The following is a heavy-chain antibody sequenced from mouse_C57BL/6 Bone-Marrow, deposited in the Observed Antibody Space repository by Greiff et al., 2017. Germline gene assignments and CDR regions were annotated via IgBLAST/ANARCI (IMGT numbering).Heavy chain of an antibody. CDR3: AALLRLYWYFDV. V-gene: IGHV5-17*01. CDR2: ISSGSSTI. Sequence: EVKLVESGGGLVKPGGSLKLSCAASGFTFSDYGMHWVRQAPEKGLEWVAYISSGSSTIYYADTVKGRFTISRDNAKNTLFLQMTSLRSEDTAMYYCAALLRLYWYFDVWGTGTTVTVSS. CDR1: GFTFSDYG. D-gene: IGHD1-1*01. J-gene: IGHJ1*03.